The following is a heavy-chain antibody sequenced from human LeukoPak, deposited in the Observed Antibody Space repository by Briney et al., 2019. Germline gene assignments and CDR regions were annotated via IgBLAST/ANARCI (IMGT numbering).Heavy chain of an antibody. Sequence: SETLSLTCAVFGGSFSGYYWIWIRQPPGKGLEYIGEINHSGSTNYNPSLKSRVTISVDTSKNVFSLNLTSVTAADTAMYYCARARFELVPPIGDWGQGSLVIVSS. J-gene: IGHJ4*02. V-gene: IGHV4-34*01. CDR3: ARARFELVPPIGD. CDR1: GGSFSGYY. CDR2: INHSGST. D-gene: IGHD1-7*01.